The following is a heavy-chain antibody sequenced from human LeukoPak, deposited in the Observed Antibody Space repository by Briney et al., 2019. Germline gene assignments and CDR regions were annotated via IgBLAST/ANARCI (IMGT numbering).Heavy chain of an antibody. Sequence: KESGPTLVNPTQTLTLTCTFSGFSLNTRGVGVGWIRQPPGRALEWLALIYWDDDRRYSPSLKSRLTITKDTSKNQVVLTMTNMDPVDTAAYFCAHRKNYYDSSVFDNWGQGTLATVSS. CDR1: GFSLNTRGVG. V-gene: IGHV2-5*02. CDR2: IYWDDDR. D-gene: IGHD3-22*01. CDR3: AHRKNYYDSSVFDN. J-gene: IGHJ4*02.